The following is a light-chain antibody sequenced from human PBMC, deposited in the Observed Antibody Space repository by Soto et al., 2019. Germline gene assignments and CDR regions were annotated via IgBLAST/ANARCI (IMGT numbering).Light chain of an antibody. CDR1: QSVSSN. V-gene: IGKV3-15*01. CDR2: GAS. CDR3: QQYNNWPPRVT. J-gene: IGKJ5*01. Sequence: EIMMTQSPASLSVSPGERATLSCRASQSVSSNLAWYQQKPGQAPRLLIYGASTRATGTPARFSGSGSGTEFTLTISRLQSEDFAVYYCQQYNNWPPRVTFGQGTRLEIK.